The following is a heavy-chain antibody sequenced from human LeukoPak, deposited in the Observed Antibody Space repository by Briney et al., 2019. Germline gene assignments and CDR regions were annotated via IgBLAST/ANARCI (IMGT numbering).Heavy chain of an antibody. CDR1: GASISSSY. Sequence: SGTQSLTCTVSGASISSSYWSSVRQPPGKRLEWLGFFYYNGNTNSNPSLKSRVTISADTSKNQFYLKLTSVTAADTAVYYCVRGNYDNRGYSNAFDIWGQGAMVSVSS. CDR2: FYYNGNT. CDR3: VRGNYDNRGYSNAFDI. D-gene: IGHD3-22*01. V-gene: IGHV4-59*01. J-gene: IGHJ3*02.